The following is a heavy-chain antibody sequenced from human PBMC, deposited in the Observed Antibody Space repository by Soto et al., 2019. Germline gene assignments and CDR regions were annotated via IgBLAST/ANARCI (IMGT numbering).Heavy chain of an antibody. CDR3: ERQGVTRLSFDF. V-gene: IGHV4-39*01. CDR1: GGSISSSAYY. CDR2: IHNSGST. Sequence: PSETLSLTCTVSGGSISSSAYYWGWIRQSPGRGLEWIGIIHNSGSTYYNSSLKSRVTISVDTSNNHFSLRLSSMTAADTAVYFSERQGVTRLSFDFWGQGSLVTVSS. J-gene: IGHJ4*02. D-gene: IGHD2-2*01.